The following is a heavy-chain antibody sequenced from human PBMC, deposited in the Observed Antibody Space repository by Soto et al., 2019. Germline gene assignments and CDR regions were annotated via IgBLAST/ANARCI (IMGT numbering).Heavy chain of an antibody. J-gene: IGHJ4*02. CDR3: ATGIYCSSTSCYLSYDY. CDR2: FDPEDGET. Sequence: GASVKVSCKVSGYTLTELSMHWVRQAPGKGLEWMGGFDPEDGETIYAQKFQGRVTMTEDTSTDTAYMELSSLRSEDTAVYYCATGIYCSSTSCYLSYDYWGQGTLVTVSS. V-gene: IGHV1-24*01. D-gene: IGHD2-2*01. CDR1: GYTLTELS.